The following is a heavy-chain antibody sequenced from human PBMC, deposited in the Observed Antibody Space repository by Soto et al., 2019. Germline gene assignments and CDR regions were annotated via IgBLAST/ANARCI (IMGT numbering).Heavy chain of an antibody. CDR1: GYTFTGYY. CDR2: INPNSGGT. J-gene: IGHJ4*02. D-gene: IGHD6-6*01. CDR3: ARGQDSSSQLNFDY. V-gene: IGHV1-2*02. Sequence: ASVKVSCKASGYTFTGYYMHWVRQAPGQGLEWMGWINPNSGGTNYAQKFQGRVTMTRDTSISTAYMELSRLRSDDTAVYYCARGQDSSSQLNFDYWGQGTLVTVSS.